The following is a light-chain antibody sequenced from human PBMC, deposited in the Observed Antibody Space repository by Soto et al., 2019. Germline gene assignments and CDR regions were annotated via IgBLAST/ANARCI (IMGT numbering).Light chain of an antibody. CDR1: SSDVGGYSY. J-gene: IGLJ1*01. V-gene: IGLV2-14*01. Sequence: QSVLAQPASVSGSPGQSITISCTGTSSDVGGYSYVSWYQQLPGKAPKLMIYDVSDRPSGVSNRFSGSKSGNTASLTISGLQAEDEADYYCQSSDSRLSGSDAFGTGTKVTVL. CDR3: QSSDSRLSGSDA. CDR2: DVS.